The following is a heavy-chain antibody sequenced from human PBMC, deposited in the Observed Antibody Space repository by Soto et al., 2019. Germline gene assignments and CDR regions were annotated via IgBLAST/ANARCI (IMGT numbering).Heavy chain of an antibody. CDR2: ISGSGGST. J-gene: IGHJ6*02. V-gene: IGHV3-23*01. CDR1: GFTFSSYA. Sequence: PGGSLRLSCAASGFTFSSYAMSWVRQAPGKGLEWVSAISGSGGSTYYADSVKGRFTISRDNSKNTLYLQMNSLRAEDTAVYYCAKEGPSAPRRYYYYGMDVWGQGTTVTVSS. CDR3: AKEGPSAPRRYYYYGMDV.